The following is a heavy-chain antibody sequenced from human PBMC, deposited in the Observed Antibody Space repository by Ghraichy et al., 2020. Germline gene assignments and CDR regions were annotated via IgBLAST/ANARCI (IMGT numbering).Heavy chain of an antibody. J-gene: IGHJ4*02. CDR2: IYSGGST. CDR3: ARVIVVRGFDY. Sequence: GGSPRLSCAASGFTVSSNYMSWVRQAPGKGLEWVSVIYSGGSTYYADSVKGRFTISRDNSKNTLYLQMNSLRAEDTAVYYCARVIVVRGFDYWGQGTLVTVSS. V-gene: IGHV3-53*01. CDR1: GFTVSSNY. D-gene: IGHD3-22*01.